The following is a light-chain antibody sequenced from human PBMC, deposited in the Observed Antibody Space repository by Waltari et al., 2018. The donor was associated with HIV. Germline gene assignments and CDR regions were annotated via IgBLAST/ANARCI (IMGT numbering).Light chain of an antibody. CDR2: SLD. V-gene: IGLV1-44*01. Sequence: QSVLTQTPSASGTPGQRVIVSCSGSSPNIGSNPVNWYQQLPGAAPRLLIHSLDQRPSGVPDRFSGSKSGASASLAISGLQSEDEADYYCAAWDDSLNAYVFGGGTKVTVL. CDR3: AAWDDSLNAYV. CDR1: SPNIGSNP. J-gene: IGLJ1*01.